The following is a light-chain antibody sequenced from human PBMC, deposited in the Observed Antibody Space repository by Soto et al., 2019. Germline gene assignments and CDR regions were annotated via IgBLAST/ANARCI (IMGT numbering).Light chain of an antibody. V-gene: IGLV1-44*01. J-gene: IGLJ2*01. CDR3: AAWDDNLHVV. Sequence: QPVLTQPPSASGTPGQRVTISCSGSSSNIGSITVNWYQQLPGTAPKLLIYSDNHRPSAVPDRFSGSKSGTSASLAISGLQSEDEADYYCAAWDDNLHVVFGGGTKVTVL. CDR1: SSNIGSIT. CDR2: SDN.